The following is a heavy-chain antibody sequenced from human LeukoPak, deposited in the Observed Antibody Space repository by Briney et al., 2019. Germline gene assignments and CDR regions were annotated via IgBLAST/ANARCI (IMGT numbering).Heavy chain of an antibody. CDR2: ISGSGGST. CDR1: GFTFSSYA. CDR3: ARSGYSYGSLLRGFDP. Sequence: GGSLRLPCAASGFTFSSYAMSWVRQAPGKGLEWVSAISGSGGSTYYADSVKGRFTISRDNAKNSLYLQMNSLRAEDTAVYYCARSGYSYGSLLRGFDPWGQGTLVTVSS. J-gene: IGHJ5*02. D-gene: IGHD5-18*01. V-gene: IGHV3-23*01.